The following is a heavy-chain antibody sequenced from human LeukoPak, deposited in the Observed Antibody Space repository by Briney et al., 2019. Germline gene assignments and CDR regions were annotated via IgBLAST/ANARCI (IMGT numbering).Heavy chain of an antibody. CDR3: AKRLQDDYGDSNAFDI. CDR2: ISSSGDST. V-gene: IGHV3-23*01. J-gene: IGHJ3*02. D-gene: IGHD4-17*01. Sequence: GGSLRLSCAASGFAFSSYAMSWVRQATGKGLEWVSAISSSGDSTYYADSVKGRFSISRDNSKNTLYLQMNSLRAEDTAVYYCAKRLQDDYGDSNAFDIWGQGTMVTVSS. CDR1: GFAFSSYA.